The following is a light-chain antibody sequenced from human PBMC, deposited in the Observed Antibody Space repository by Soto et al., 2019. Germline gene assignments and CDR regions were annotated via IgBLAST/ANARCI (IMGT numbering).Light chain of an antibody. CDR2: GAT. CDR3: HQYSNTCRT. V-gene: IGKV3-15*01. J-gene: IGKJ1*01. CDR1: QSVSIL. Sequence: VMCQSPATLSVSHGERATLSCRASQSVSILLAWYQQKPGQAPRLLIHGATTRATGIPARFSGSGSGTEFTLTISNLQAEDSAVYHCHQYSNTCRTFGQGTKVDIK.